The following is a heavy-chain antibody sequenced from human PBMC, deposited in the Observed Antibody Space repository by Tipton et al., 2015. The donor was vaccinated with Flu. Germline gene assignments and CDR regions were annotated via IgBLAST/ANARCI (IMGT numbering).Heavy chain of an antibody. CDR3: ARRDYSNYVSEPKNWFDT. D-gene: IGHD4-11*01. V-gene: IGHV4-34*01. J-gene: IGHJ5*02. CDR2: ITQTGKI. CDR1: GGSFSGYY. Sequence: TLSLTCTVYGGSFSGYYWSWIRQSPGMGLEWIGEITQTGKINYNPSLESRVTLSQDTSRNQFSLKLTSVTAADTAVYYCARRDYSNYVSEPKNWFDTWGQGTLFTVSS.